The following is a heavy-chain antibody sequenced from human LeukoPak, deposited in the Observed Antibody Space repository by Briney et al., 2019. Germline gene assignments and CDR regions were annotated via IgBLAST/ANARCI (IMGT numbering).Heavy chain of an antibody. CDR3: ARPLSDTIYSLGY. CDR2: IYYSGST. Sequence: SETLSLTCTVSGGSISSSSYYWGWIRQPPGKGLEWIGSIYYSGSTYYNPSLKSRVIISVDTSKNQFSLRLSSVTAADTAVYYCARPLSDTIYSLGYWGQGTLVTVSS. V-gene: IGHV4-39*07. D-gene: IGHD5-18*01. J-gene: IGHJ4*02. CDR1: GGSISSSSYY.